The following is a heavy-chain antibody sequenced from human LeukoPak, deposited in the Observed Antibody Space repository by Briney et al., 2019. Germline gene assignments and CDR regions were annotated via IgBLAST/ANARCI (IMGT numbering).Heavy chain of an antibody. CDR3: ASSCSGGSCSTPTRLDY. CDR1: GGSISSGGYY. J-gene: IGHJ4*02. CDR2: IYYSGST. V-gene: IGHV4-31*03. D-gene: IGHD2-15*01. Sequence: SETLSLTCTVSGGSISSGGYYWSWIRQHPGKGLEWIGYIYYSGSTYYNPSLKSRVTISVDTSKNQFSLKLGSVTAADTAVYYCASSCSGGSCSTPTRLDYWGQGTLVTVSS.